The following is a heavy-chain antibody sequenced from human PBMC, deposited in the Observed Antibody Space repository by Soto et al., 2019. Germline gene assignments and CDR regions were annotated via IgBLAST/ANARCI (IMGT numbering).Heavy chain of an antibody. Sequence: GGSLRLSCAASGFTFSSYAMHWVRQAPGKGLEWVAVISYDGSNKYYADSVKGRFTISRDNSKNTLYLQMNSLRAEDTAVYYCARVILGTYYYDSSGYYDADYWGQGTLVTVSP. CDR2: ISYDGSNK. CDR1: GFTFSSYA. CDR3: ARVILGTYYYDSSGYYDADY. D-gene: IGHD3-22*01. J-gene: IGHJ4*02. V-gene: IGHV3-30-3*01.